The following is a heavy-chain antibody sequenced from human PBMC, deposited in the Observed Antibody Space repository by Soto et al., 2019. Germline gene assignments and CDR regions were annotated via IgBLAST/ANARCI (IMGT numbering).Heavy chain of an antibody. J-gene: IGHJ3*02. CDR1: GGSISSSSYY. D-gene: IGHD3-9*01. V-gene: IGHV4-39*01. CDR2: IYYSGST. CDR3: ARPGMEDYDILSRGGDAFDI. Sequence: QLQLQESGPGLVKPSETLSLTCTVSGGSISSSSYYWGWIRQPPGKGLEWIGSIYYSGSTYYNPSLKSRVTISVDTSKNQFSLKLSSVTAADTAVYYCARPGMEDYDILSRGGDAFDIWGQGTMVTVSS.